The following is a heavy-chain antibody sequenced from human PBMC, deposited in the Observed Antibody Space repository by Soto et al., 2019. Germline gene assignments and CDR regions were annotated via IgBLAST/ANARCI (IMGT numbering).Heavy chain of an antibody. D-gene: IGHD5-12*01. V-gene: IGHV1-69*12. CDR1: GGTFSSYA. CDR3: ARNARDGYHYAYSDY. CDR2: IIPIIGTA. Sequence: QVQLVQSGAEVKKPGSSVKVSCKASGGTFSSYAISWVRQAPGQGLEWMGGIIPIIGTANYAQKFQGRVTITADESTSTACMEVSRLRSEDTAEYYCARNARDGYHYAYSDYWGQGTLVTVSS. J-gene: IGHJ4*02.